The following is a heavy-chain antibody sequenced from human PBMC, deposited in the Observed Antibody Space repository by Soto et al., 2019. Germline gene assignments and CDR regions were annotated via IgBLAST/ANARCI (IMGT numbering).Heavy chain of an antibody. V-gene: IGHV3-30*03. CDR2: ISYDGSKK. D-gene: IGHD4-17*01. CDR1: GFTFSSYG. Sequence: QVQLVESGGGVVQPGRSLRLSCAASGFTFSSYGMHWVRQAPGKGLEWVAVISYDGSKKYYADSVKGRFTISRDNSKNTLDLQMNSLRAEETAVYYCAQPRGTTVTTDFDYWGQGTLVTVSS. J-gene: IGHJ4*02. CDR3: AQPRGTTVTTDFDY.